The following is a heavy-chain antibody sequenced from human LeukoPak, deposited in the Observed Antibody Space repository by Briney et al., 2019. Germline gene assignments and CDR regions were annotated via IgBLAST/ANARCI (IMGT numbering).Heavy chain of an antibody. V-gene: IGHV4-38-2*02. CDR3: ARGGRGYSYGYRLDY. CDR2: IYHSGST. J-gene: IGHJ4*02. CDR1: GYSISSGYY. Sequence: NPSETLSLTCTVSGYSISSGYYWGWIRQPPGKGLEWIGSIYHSGSTYYNPSLKSRVTISVDTSKNQFSLKLSSVTAADTAVYYCARGGRGYSYGYRLDYWGQGTLVTVSS. D-gene: IGHD5-18*01.